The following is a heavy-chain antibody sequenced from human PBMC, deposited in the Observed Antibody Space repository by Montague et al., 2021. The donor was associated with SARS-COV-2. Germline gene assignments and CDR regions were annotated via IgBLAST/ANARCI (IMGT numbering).Heavy chain of an antibody. V-gene: IGHV4-4*07. Sequence: SETLSLTCSVSGDSITNHYCSWIWLPARKGQEWIGRMHFSGKTNFSSFPSIRLTMSVYTSKSQFSLKLTPVTAADTAIYFCARDRFDFGAGSQGTIDFWGQGTLVTVSS. D-gene: IGHD3-10*01. J-gene: IGHJ4*02. CDR3: ARDRFDFGAGSQGTIDF. CDR1: GDSITNHY. CDR2: MHFSGKT.